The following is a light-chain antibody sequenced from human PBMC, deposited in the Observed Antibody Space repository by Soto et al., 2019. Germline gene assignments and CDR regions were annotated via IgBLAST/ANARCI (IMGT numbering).Light chain of an antibody. CDR1: HCISTY. V-gene: IGKV1-5*01. J-gene: IGKJ1*01. CDR3: QQYYSYSWT. CDR2: DAS. Sequence: IQMTQSRSTLLASVGDRVTFTCRASHCISTYLAWYQQIPGKAPKLLIYDASSLERGVPSRFSGGGSGTEVTLTISSLQPDDFATYFCQQYYSYSWTFGRGTKVEVK.